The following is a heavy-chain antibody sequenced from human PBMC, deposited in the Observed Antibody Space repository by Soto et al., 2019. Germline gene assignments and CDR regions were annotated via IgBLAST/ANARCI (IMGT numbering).Heavy chain of an antibody. CDR1: GFTFSSYA. Sequence: GGSLRLSCAASGFTFSSYAMSWVRQAPGKGLEWVSAISGSGGSTYYADSVKGRFTISRDNSKNTLYLQMNSLRAEDTAVYYCAKGGQQLAIHYYYYYMDVWGKGTTVTVSS. CDR3: AKGGQQLAIHYYYYYMDV. J-gene: IGHJ6*03. D-gene: IGHD6-13*01. CDR2: ISGSGGST. V-gene: IGHV3-23*01.